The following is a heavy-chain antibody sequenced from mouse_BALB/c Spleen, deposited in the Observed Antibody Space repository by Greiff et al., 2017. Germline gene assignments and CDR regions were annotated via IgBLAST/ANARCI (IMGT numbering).Heavy chain of an antibody. CDR1: GYSITSDYA. CDR3: ARRGCWFAY. CDR2: ISYSGST. Sequence: EVQLQQSGPGLVKPSQSLSLTCTVTGYSITSDYAWNWIRQFPGNKLEWMGYISYSGSTSYNPSLKSRISITRDTSKNQFFLQLNSVTTEDTATYYCARRGCWFAYWGQGTLVTVSA. V-gene: IGHV3-2*02. J-gene: IGHJ3*01.